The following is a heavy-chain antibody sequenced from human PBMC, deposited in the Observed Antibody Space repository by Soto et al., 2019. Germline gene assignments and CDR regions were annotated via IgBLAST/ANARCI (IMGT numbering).Heavy chain of an antibody. CDR3: ARHDSSGYYLDY. J-gene: IGHJ4*02. Sequence: QVQLQESGPGLVKTSETLSLTCTVSGGSISSYYWSWIRQPPGKGLEWIGYIYYSGSTNYNPSLKSRVSISVDTSENQCSLKLNSVTAADTAVYYCARHDSSGYYLDYWGQGTLVTVSS. V-gene: IGHV4-59*08. CDR1: GGSISSYY. CDR2: IYYSGST. D-gene: IGHD3-22*01.